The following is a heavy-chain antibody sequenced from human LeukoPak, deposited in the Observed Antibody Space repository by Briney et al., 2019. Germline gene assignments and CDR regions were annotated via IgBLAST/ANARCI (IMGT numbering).Heavy chain of an antibody. CDR2: ISGSGGST. Sequence: GGSLRLSCAASGFTFSSYAMSWVRQAPGKGLEWVSAISGSGGSTYYADSVKGRFTISRDNSKNTLYLQMNSLRAEDTAVYYCAGGSGSYYNPGLWGMDVWGQGTTVTVSS. CDR1: GFTFSSYA. J-gene: IGHJ6*02. CDR3: AGGSGSYYNPGLWGMDV. D-gene: IGHD3-10*01. V-gene: IGHV3-23*01.